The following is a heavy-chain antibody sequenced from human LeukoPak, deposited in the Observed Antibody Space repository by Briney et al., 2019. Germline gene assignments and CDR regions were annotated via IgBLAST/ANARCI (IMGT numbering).Heavy chain of an antibody. D-gene: IGHD3-22*01. CDR1: GGAISNYQ. Sequence: SETLSLTCTVSGGAISNYQWSWIRQPPGRGLGWIGYIYYTGSTKYNPSLKTRVTISVDKSKNQFSLKLSSVTAADTAVYYCASIDSSGYYYRYFDYWGQGTLVTVSS. CDR3: ASIDSSGYYYRYFDY. CDR2: IYYTGST. J-gene: IGHJ4*02. V-gene: IGHV4-59*12.